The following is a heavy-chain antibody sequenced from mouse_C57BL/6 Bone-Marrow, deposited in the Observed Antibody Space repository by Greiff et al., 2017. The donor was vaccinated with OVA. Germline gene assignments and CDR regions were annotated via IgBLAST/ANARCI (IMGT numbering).Heavy chain of an antibody. CDR2: ISSGSSTI. CDR3: ARPGRLRRGDYFDY. D-gene: IGHD2-2*01. Sequence: EVKLMESGGGLVKPGGSLKLSCAASGFTFSDYGMHWVRQAPEKGLEWVAYISSGSSTIYYADTVKGRFTISRDNAKNTLFLQMTSLRSEDTAMYYCARPGRLRRGDYFDYWGQGTTLTVSS. CDR1: GFTFSDYG. J-gene: IGHJ2*01. V-gene: IGHV5-17*01.